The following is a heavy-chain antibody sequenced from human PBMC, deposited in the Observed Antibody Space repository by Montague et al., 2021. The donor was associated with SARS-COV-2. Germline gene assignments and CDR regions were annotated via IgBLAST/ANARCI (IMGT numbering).Heavy chain of an antibody. CDR2: IYHSGST. J-gene: IGHJ6*02. Sequence: TLSLTCAVSGGSISSGGYSWNWIRQPPGKGLEWIGYIYHSGSTYYNPSLKSRVTISLASSKNQFSLNLTSVTAADTAVYYCARGTMVRGGKVYYVVDVWSQGTTVTVSS. V-gene: IGHV4-30-2*01. D-gene: IGHD3-10*01. CDR3: ARGTMVRGGKVYYVVDV. CDR1: GGSISSGGYS.